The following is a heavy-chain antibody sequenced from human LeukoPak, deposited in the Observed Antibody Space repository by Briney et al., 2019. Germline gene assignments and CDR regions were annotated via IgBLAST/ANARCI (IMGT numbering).Heavy chain of an antibody. D-gene: IGHD6-13*01. CDR2: IKQDGSEK. V-gene: IGHV3-7*01. CDR1: GFTFSSYW. CDR3: ARPYRSGWYIQYYFDH. J-gene: IGHJ4*02. Sequence: GGSLRLSCVVSGFTFSSYWMSWVRQAPGKGLEWVANIKQDGSEKYYVDSVKGRFTISRDNAKNSLYLQMNSLRAEDTAVYFCARPYRSGWYIQYYFDHWGQGTLVTVSS.